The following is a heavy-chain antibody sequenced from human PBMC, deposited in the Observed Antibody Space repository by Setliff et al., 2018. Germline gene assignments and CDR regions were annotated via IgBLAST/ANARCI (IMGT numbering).Heavy chain of an antibody. CDR2: IYPADSDT. CDR3: ARVVGADGMGIDY. D-gene: IGHD2-15*01. V-gene: IGHV5-51*01. J-gene: IGHJ4*01. CDR1: GYSFSNYW. Sequence: GESLTISCKGSGYSFSNYWIAWVRQMPGKGLEWMGIIYPADSDTKYSPSFQGRVTFSADKSINTAYLQWSSLQASDTATYYCARVVGADGMGIDYWGHGTLVTVSS.